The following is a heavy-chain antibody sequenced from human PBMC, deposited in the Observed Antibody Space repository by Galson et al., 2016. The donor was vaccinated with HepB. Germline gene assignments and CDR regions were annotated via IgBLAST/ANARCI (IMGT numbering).Heavy chain of an antibody. CDR2: INWKGDSV. CDR3: AKARGFTVTTDAFDS. Sequence: SLRLSCAASGFRFDDFGLHWVRQVPGKGLEWVSGINWKGDSVAYGDYVKGRFTISRDNAKNSLYLQMTSLRSEDTALYCCAKARGFTVTTDAFDSWGQGTLVTVSS. J-gene: IGHJ4*02. CDR1: GFRFDDFG. V-gene: IGHV3-9*01. D-gene: IGHD4-11*01.